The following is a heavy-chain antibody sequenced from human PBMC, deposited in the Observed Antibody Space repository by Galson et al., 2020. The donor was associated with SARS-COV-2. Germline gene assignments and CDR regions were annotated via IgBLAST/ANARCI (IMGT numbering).Heavy chain of an antibody. Sequence: GESLKISCAASGFTVSSNYMSWVRQAPGKGLEWVSVIYSGGSTYYADSVKGRFTISRDNSKNTLYLQMNSLRAEDTAVYYCARVTRKRGYGDHYYFDYWGQGTLVTVSS. CDR1: GFTVSSNY. CDR3: ARVTRKRGYGDHYYFDY. V-gene: IGHV3-66*01. J-gene: IGHJ4*02. D-gene: IGHD4-17*01. CDR2: IYSGGST.